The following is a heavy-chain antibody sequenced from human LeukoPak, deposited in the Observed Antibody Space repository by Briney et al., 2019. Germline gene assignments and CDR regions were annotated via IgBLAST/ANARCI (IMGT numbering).Heavy chain of an antibody. V-gene: IGHV3-23*01. J-gene: IGHJ4*02. CDR2: ISGSGGST. CDR3: AKYGSGSYHFDY. Sequence: GGSLRLSCAASGFTFSSYAMSWVRQAPGKGLEWVSAISGSGGSTYYADSVKGRFTISRDNSKNTLYLQMNSLRAEDTAAYYCAKYGSGSYHFDYWGQGTLVTVSS. D-gene: IGHD3-10*01. CDR1: GFTFSSYA.